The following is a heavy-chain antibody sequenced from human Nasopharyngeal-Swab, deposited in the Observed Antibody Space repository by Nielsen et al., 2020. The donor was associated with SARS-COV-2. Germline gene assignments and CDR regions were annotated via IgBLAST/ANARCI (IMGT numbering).Heavy chain of an antibody. D-gene: IGHD2-8*01. CDR1: GFTFSRYA. Sequence: GESLKISCAASGFTFSRYAMSWVRQAPGKGLEWVSAISGSGGSTYYADSVKGRFTISRDNSKSTLYLQMNSLRAEDTAVYYCTTDPLGYCTNGVCYTTDYWGQGTLVTVSS. CDR2: ISGSGGST. V-gene: IGHV3-23*01. CDR3: TTDPLGYCTNGVCYTTDY. J-gene: IGHJ4*02.